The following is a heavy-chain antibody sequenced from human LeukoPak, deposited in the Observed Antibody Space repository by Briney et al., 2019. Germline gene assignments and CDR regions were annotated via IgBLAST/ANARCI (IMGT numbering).Heavy chain of an antibody. D-gene: IGHD5-18*01. CDR3: ARVSDTYFDY. Sequence: PGGSLRLSCAASGFTFSSYSMNWVRQTPGKGLEWVSSISSSSSYIYYADSVKGRFTISRDNAKNSLYLQMNSLRAEDTAVYYCARVSDTYFDYWGQGTLVTVSS. J-gene: IGHJ4*02. CDR2: ISSSSSYI. CDR1: GFTFSSYS. V-gene: IGHV3-21*01.